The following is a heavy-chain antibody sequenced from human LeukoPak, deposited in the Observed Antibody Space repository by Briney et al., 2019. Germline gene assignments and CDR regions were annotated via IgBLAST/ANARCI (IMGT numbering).Heavy chain of an antibody. V-gene: IGHV4-4*02. Sequence: DPSGTLSLTCAVSGDSISSSNWWSWVRQPPGQGLELIGEIYHSGSTNYNPSLKSRVTISVDKSKNQFSLKVSSVTAADTAVYYCARTHCSSTSCFYFDYWGQGALVTVSS. CDR2: IYHSGST. CDR3: ARTHCSSTSCFYFDY. J-gene: IGHJ4*02. CDR1: GDSISSSNW. D-gene: IGHD2-2*01.